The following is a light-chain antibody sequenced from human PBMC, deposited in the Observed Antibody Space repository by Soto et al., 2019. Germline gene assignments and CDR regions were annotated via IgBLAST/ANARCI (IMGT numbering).Light chain of an antibody. CDR1: SSNIGAGYD. V-gene: IGLV1-40*01. Sequence: QSVLTQPPSVSGAPGQRVTISCTGSSSNIGAGYDVHWYQQLPGTAPKLLIYGNSNRPSGVPDRFSGSKSGTSASLAITGLDAEDDADYYCQSYGSSPSWVFGGGTKLTVL. CDR2: GNS. J-gene: IGLJ3*02. CDR3: QSYGSSPSWV.